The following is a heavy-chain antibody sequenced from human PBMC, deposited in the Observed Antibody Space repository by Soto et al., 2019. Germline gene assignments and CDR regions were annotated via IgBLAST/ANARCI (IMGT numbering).Heavy chain of an antibody. J-gene: IGHJ6*02. CDR2: ISAYNGNT. CDR1: VYTLTSYG. Sequence: SVKVSCKASVYTLTSYGISWVRQAPGQGLEWMGWISAYNGNTNYAQKLQGRVTMTTDTSTSTAYMELRSLRSDDTAVYYCARDQLLWFGELLGYYYGMDVWGQGTTVTVS. CDR3: ARDQLLWFGELLGYYYGMDV. D-gene: IGHD3-10*01. V-gene: IGHV1-18*04.